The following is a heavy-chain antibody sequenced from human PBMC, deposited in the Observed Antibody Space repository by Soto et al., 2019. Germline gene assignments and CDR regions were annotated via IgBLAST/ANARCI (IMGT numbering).Heavy chain of an antibody. V-gene: IGHV3-30-3*01. Sequence: PGGSLRLFCAASGFTISNYGMHWVRQAPGKGLEWVAVISYDGTITYYADSVKGRFTISRDNSKNTLYLQMNSLRTEDTAVYYCATTRVGPCSSSICFSGIFDGMDV. D-gene: IGHD2-2*01. CDR1: GFTISNYG. CDR2: ISYDGTIT. CDR3: ATTRVGPCSSSICFSGIFDGMDV. J-gene: IGHJ6*01.